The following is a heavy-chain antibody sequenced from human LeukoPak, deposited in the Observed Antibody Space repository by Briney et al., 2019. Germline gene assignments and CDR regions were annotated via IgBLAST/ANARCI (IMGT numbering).Heavy chain of an antibody. D-gene: IGHD2-2*01. V-gene: IGHV1-46*01. J-gene: IGHJ5*02. CDR1: GYTFTSYY. CDR2: INPSGGST. Sequence: GASVKVSCKASGYTFTSYYMHWVRQALGQGLEWMGIINPSGGSTSYAQKFQGRVTMTRDTSTSTVYMELSSLRSDDTAVYYCARQNTADIVVVPAAGGDWFDPWGQGTLVTVSS. CDR3: ARQNTADIVVVPAAGGDWFDP.